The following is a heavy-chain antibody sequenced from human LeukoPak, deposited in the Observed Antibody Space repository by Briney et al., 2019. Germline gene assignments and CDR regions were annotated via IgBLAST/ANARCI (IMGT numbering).Heavy chain of an antibody. J-gene: IGHJ1*01. CDR3: AQQVGYCSSGSCYFTY. CDR2: ISNTGGST. V-gene: IGHV3-23*01. CDR1: GFTFSSYA. D-gene: IGHD2-15*01. Sequence: GGALRLSCAASGFTFSSYAMSWVRQAPGKGLEWVSAISNTGGSTYYADSVKGRFTISRDKSKNTLSLQMNSLRAEDTAVYYCAQQVGYCSSGSCYFTYWGQGTLVTVSS.